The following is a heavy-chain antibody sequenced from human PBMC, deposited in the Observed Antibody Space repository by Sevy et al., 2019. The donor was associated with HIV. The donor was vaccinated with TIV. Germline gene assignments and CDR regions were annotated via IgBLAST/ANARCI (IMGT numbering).Heavy chain of an antibody. CDR3: ARDLGGYSYGPFDY. CDR2: IWFDRDNK. D-gene: IGHD5-18*01. CDR1: GFTFSSSG. Sequence: GSLRLSCTASGFTFSSSGIHWVRQAPGKGLEWVAVIWFDRDNKYYGVSVRGRFTISRDNSKNTLYLQMNSLRAEDTAVYYCARDLGGYSYGPFDYWGQGTLVTVSS. V-gene: IGHV3-33*01. J-gene: IGHJ4*02.